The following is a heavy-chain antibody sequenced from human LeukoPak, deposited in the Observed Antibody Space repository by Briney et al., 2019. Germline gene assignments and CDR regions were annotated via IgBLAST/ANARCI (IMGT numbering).Heavy chain of an antibody. J-gene: IGHJ5*02. V-gene: IGHV4-61*02. CDR1: GGSISSGSYY. Sequence: PSETLSLTCTVSGGSISSGSYYWSWIRQPAGKGLEWIGRIYTSGSTNYNPSLKSRVTISVDTSKNQFSLKLSSVTAAVTAVYYCARVGSTSSKNWFDPWGQGTLVTVSS. CDR3: ARVGSTSSKNWFDP. D-gene: IGHD2-2*01. CDR2: IYTSGST.